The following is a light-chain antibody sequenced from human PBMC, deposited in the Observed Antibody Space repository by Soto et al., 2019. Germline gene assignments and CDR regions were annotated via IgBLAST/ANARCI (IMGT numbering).Light chain of an antibody. CDR2: DVS. CDR3: SSFITSTSYV. J-gene: IGLJ1*01. Sequence: QSALTQPASVSGSPGQSITISCTGTSSDVGNYNYVSWYQQYPGKAPKLLISDVSYRPSGVSNRFSGSKSGNTASLTISGLQAEDEADYYCSSFITSTSYVFGTGTKVTVL. V-gene: IGLV2-14*03. CDR1: SSDVGNYNY.